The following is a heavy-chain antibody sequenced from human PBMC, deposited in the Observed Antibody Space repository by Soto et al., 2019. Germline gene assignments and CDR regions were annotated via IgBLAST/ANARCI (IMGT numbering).Heavy chain of an antibody. V-gene: IGHV4-30-2*01. CDR1: GGSISSSRYY. CDR3: ARGQVVAAQH. D-gene: IGHD2-15*01. J-gene: IGHJ4*02. Sequence: SETLSLPCAVSGGSISSSRYYWGWIRQPPGKGLEWIGYIYHSGSTYYNPSLKSRVTISVDRSKNQFSLKLSSVTAADTAVYYCARGQVVAAQHWGQGTLVTVSS. CDR2: IYHSGST.